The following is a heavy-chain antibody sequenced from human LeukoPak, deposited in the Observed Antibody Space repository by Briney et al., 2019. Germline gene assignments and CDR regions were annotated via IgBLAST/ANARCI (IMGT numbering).Heavy chain of an antibody. V-gene: IGHV3-23*01. CDR3: AEDPILTGFYNDGR. CDR2: INDGGGIV. J-gene: IGHJ4*02. D-gene: IGHD3-9*01. CDR1: GFTFANYA. Sequence: GGSLRLSCAASGFTFANYAMTWVRQAPGKGLQWVSSINDGGGIVYYADSVKGRFTISRDNSKNTLYLEMNNLRAEDTARYFCAEDPILTGFYNDGRWGQGTLVIVSS.